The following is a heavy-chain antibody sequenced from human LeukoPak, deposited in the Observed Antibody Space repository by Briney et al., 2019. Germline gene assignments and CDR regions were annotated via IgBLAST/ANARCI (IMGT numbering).Heavy chain of an antibody. J-gene: IGHJ2*01. CDR1: GGSISSSSYY. CDR2: IYYSGST. D-gene: IGHD3-22*01. V-gene: IGHV4-39*07. Sequence: SETLSLTCTVSGGSISSSSYYWGWIRQPPGKGLEWIGSIYYSGSTYYNPSLKSRVTISVDTSKNQFSLKLSSVTAADTAVYYCARDSSGYYLRWYFDLWGRGTLVTVSS. CDR3: ARDSSGYYLRWYFDL.